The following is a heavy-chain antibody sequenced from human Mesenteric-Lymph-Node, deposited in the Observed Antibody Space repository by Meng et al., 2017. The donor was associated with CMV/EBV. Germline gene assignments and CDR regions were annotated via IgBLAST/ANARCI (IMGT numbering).Heavy chain of an antibody. CDR1: GFTFSSYW. J-gene: IGHJ4*02. CDR3: ARCIAVAGFDY. D-gene: IGHD6-19*01. CDR2: IAPSGSGT. V-gene: IGHV3-23*01. Sequence: GESLKISCAASGFTFSSYWMSWVRQAPGKGLEWVATIAPSGSGTYYADSVKGRFTISRDNSKNTLYLQMNSLRAEDTAVYYCARCIAVAGFDYWGQGTLVTVSS.